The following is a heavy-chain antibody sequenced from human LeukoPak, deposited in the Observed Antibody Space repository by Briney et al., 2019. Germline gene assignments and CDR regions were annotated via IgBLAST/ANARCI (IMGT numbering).Heavy chain of an antibody. Sequence: SETLFLTCPVSGGSISNSNYYLGWIRPPPGKGLGGIGSFTYGGGTYYNPSLKSRVTISVDTSKNQFSLKVTSVTAADTAVYYCARRSSNPVGAIDYWGQGTLVIVSS. J-gene: IGHJ4*02. CDR1: GGSISNSNYY. D-gene: IGHD1-26*01. V-gene: IGHV4-39*01. CDR2: FTYGGGT. CDR3: ARRSSNPVGAIDY.